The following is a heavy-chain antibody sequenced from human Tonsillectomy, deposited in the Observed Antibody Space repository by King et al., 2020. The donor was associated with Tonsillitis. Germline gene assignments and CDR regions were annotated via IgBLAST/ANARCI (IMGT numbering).Heavy chain of an antibody. J-gene: IGHJ6*02. D-gene: IGHD2-2*02. CDR2: GFYGGIT. Sequence: QLQESGPGLVKPSETLSLTCTVSGGSISSSTYYWGWIRQPPGEGLEWIGSGFYGGITYCNPSLKSRVTLSVHTSRNQFSMRLSSVTASDTAVYYCTRGLYTTTASDVWGQGTTVTVSS. V-gene: IGHV4-39*01. CDR1: GGSISSSTYY. CDR3: TRGLYTTTASDV.